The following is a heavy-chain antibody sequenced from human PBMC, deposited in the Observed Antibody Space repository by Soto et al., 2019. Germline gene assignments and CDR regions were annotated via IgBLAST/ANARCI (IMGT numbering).Heavy chain of an antibody. J-gene: IGHJ4*02. V-gene: IGHV1-69*13. CDR1: GGTFSSYA. D-gene: IGHD5-18*01. CDR3: ARTARTAMVEGTFDY. Sequence: ASVKVSCKASGGTFSSYAISWVRQAPGQGLEWVGGIVPIFERANYARKFQGRVTITADESTSTAYMELRSLRSEDTAVYYCARTARTAMVEGTFDYWGQGTLVTVSS. CDR2: IVPIFERA.